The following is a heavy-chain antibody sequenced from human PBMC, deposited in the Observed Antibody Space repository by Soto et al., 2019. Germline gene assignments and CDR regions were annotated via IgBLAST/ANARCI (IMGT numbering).Heavy chain of an antibody. CDR2: ISYDGGLQ. Sequence: QAHLVESGGGVVQPGRSLRLSCAASGFTFTSYGMHWVRQAPGTRLEWVAVISYDGGLQHYADSVKGRFTISRDNSQNMVLRQMNGLRAEDTAVYYCVSDRGYGHASVPYSWGQGTLVSVSS. J-gene: IGHJ4*02. CDR3: VSDRGYGHASVPYS. D-gene: IGHD5-18*01. V-gene: IGHV3-30*03. CDR1: GFTFTSYG.